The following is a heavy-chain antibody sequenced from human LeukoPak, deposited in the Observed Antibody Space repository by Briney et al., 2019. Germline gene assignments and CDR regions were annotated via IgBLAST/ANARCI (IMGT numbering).Heavy chain of an antibody. CDR1: GYTFTSYG. CDR2: ISAYNGNT. V-gene: IGHV1-18*01. Sequence: ASVKVYCKASGYTFTSYGISWVRQAAGHGLEWMGCISAYNGNTNYAQKLQGRVTMTTDTSTSTAYMELRSLRSDDTAVYYCARGVHYYDSSGLSDYWGQGTLVTVSS. CDR3: ARGVHYYDSSGLSDY. D-gene: IGHD3-22*01. J-gene: IGHJ4*02.